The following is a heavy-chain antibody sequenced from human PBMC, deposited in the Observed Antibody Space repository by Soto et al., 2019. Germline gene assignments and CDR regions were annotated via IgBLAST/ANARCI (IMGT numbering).Heavy chain of an antibody. D-gene: IGHD3-16*01. J-gene: IGHJ6*02. CDR2: IKTSRGIV. V-gene: IGHV1-46*01. CDR3: AREFGGYQVMDV. CDR1: GYIFVSYY. Sequence: QVHLVQSGAEVKKPGASVKLSCKASGYIFVSYYIHWVRQAPGQGLEWVGLIKTSRGIVEYAPECKGRVTMTRDTSTNTVYMELTSRRSEDTAVYYWAREFGGYQVMDVWGQGTTITVSS.